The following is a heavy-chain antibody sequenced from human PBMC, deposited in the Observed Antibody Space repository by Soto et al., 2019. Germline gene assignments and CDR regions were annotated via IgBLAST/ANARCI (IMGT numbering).Heavy chain of an antibody. CDR3: ARVNPLYYYYGMDV. V-gene: IGHV4-30-4*01. J-gene: IGHJ6*02. CDR1: GGSISSGDYY. CDR2: IYYSGST. Sequence: SETLSLTCTVSGGSISSGDYYWSWIRQPPGKGLEWIGYIYYSGSTYYNPSLKSRVTISVDTSKNQFSLKLSSVTAADTAVYYCARVNPLYYYYGMDVWGQGTTVTVSS.